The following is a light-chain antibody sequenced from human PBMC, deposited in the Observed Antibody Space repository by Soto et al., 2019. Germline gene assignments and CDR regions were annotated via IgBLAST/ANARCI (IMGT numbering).Light chain of an antibody. CDR2: DAS. CDR3: QQYNNWPPWT. Sequence: EIVLTQSPGTLSLSPGERATLSCRASQSVGSTLAWYQQKPGQAPRLLINDASNRVTGIPARFSGSGSGTDFTLTISSLEPEDFAVYYCQQYNNWPPWTFGQGTKVDIK. J-gene: IGKJ1*01. CDR1: QSVGST. V-gene: IGKV3-11*01.